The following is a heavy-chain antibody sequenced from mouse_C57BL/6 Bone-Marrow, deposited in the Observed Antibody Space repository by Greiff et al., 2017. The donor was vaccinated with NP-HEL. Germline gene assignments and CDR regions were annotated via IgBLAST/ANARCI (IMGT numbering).Heavy chain of an antibody. D-gene: IGHD1-2*01. CDR2: IRNKANGYTT. V-gene: IGHV7-3*01. Sequence: EVQGVESGGGLVQPGGSLSLSCAASGFTFTDYYMSWVRQPPGKALEWLGFIRNKANGYTTAYSASVKGRFTISRDNSQSILYLQMNALRAEDSATYYCATTACFYAMDYWGQGTSVTVSS. J-gene: IGHJ4*01. CDR3: ATTACFYAMDY. CDR1: GFTFTDYY.